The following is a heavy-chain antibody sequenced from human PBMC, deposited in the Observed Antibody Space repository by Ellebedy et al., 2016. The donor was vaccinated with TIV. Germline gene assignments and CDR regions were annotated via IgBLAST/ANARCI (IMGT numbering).Heavy chain of an antibody. V-gene: IGHV3-23*01. CDR3: AKPLAASDDY. CDR2: ISGSGGST. D-gene: IGHD6-19*01. Sequence: GESLKISXAASGFTFSSYAMSWVRQAPGKGLEWVSAISGSGGSTYYADSVKGRFTISRDNSKNTLYLQMNSLRAEDTTVYYCAKPLAASDDYWGQGTLVTVSS. CDR1: GFTFSSYA. J-gene: IGHJ4*02.